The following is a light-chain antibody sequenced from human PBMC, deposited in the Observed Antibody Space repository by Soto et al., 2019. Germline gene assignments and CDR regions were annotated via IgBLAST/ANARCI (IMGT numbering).Light chain of an antibody. J-gene: IGLJ1*01. CDR1: SSDVGYYDY. V-gene: IGLV2-8*01. CDR3: SSYADSNNFV. Sequence: QSALTQPPSASGFPGQSVTISCTGTSSDVGYYDYVSWYQQHPGKAPKLVIYEVTKRPSGVPDRVSASKSGNTDFLTVSGLRAEDEADYYCSSYADSNNFVFGSGTKV. CDR2: EVT.